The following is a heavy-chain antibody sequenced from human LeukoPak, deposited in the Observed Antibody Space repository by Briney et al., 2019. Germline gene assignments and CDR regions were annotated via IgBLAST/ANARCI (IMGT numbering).Heavy chain of an antibody. J-gene: IGHJ4*02. V-gene: IGHV3-30*04. CDR2: ISYDGSNE. CDR3: ARVPGVAGH. CDR1: GFTFSSYA. Sequence: GGSLRLSCAASGFTFSSYAMHWVRQAPGKGLEWVAVISYDGSNEYYADSVKGRFTISRDNSKNTLYLQMNSLRAEDTAVYYCARVPGVAGHWGQGTLVTVSS. D-gene: IGHD6-19*01.